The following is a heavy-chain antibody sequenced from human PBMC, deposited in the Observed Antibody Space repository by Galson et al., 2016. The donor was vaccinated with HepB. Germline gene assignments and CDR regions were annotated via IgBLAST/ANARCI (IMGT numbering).Heavy chain of an antibody. CDR1: GFAFRTYS. J-gene: IGHJ3*01. CDR3: AREHGGKRHVNWFFDL. CDR2: IYSGGST. V-gene: IGHV3-53*01. D-gene: IGHD4-23*01. Sequence: SLRLSCAASGFAFRTYSMNWVRQTPGKGLEWVSVIYSGGSTYYADSVKGRFTISRDTSKNTLYLQMNSLRAEDTAVYYCAREHGGKRHVNWFFDLWGQGTMVTVSS.